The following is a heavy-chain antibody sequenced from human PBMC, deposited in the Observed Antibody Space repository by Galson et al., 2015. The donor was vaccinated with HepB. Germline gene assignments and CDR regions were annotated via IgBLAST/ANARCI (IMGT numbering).Heavy chain of an antibody. J-gene: IGHJ4*02. D-gene: IGHD7-27*01. CDR2: IRYDGSNK. Sequence: SLRLSCAASGFTFSSYGMHWVRQAPGKGLEWVAFIRYDGSNKYYADSVKGRFTISRDNSKNTLYLQMNSLRAEDTAVYYCAKLTLKLGYFDYWGQGTLVTVSS. CDR1: GFTFSSYG. V-gene: IGHV3-30*02. CDR3: AKLTLKLGYFDY.